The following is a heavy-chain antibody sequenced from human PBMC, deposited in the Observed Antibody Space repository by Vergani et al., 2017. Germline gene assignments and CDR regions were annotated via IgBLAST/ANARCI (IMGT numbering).Heavy chain of an antibody. CDR1: GYTFTSYG. J-gene: IGHJ6*02. Sequence: QVQLVQSGAEVKKPGASVKVSCKASGYTFTSYGISWVRQAPGQGLEWMGGIIPIFGTANYAQKFQGRVTITADESTSTAYMELSSLRAEDTAVYYCAKIPIGYGSGSDDPDYYYYYGMDVWGQGTTVTVSS. V-gene: IGHV1-69*13. D-gene: IGHD3-10*01. CDR2: IIPIFGTA. CDR3: AKIPIGYGSGSDDPDYYYYYGMDV.